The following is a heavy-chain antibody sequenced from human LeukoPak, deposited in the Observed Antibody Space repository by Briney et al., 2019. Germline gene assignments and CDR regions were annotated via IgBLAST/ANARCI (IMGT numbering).Heavy chain of an antibody. CDR3: AKDMIGSRPDYFDY. J-gene: IGHJ4*02. CDR1: GFTFSSYA. CDR2: LSGRGGRI. D-gene: IGHD3-16*01. Sequence: GGSVRLPRSASGFTFSSYAMVGLRQAPGKGLEWVSGLSGRGGRIYYEDSVKCRFTISRDNSRDTLYLQMNGQRAEDTAVYYCAKDMIGSRPDYFDYWGQGTRVTGS. V-gene: IGHV3-23*01.